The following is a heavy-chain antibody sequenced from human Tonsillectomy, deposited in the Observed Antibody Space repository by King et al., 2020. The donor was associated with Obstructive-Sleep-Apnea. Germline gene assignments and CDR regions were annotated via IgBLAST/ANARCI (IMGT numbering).Heavy chain of an antibody. D-gene: IGHD3-22*01. CDR2: IYYWGST. V-gene: IGHV4-59*08. Sequence: VQLQESGPGLVKPSETLSLTCTVSGGSISSYYWSWIRQPPGKGLEWIGYIYYWGSTNYNPSLKSRVTISVDTSKNQFSLKLSSVTAADTAVYYCARLHDSAHFDYWGQGTLVTVSS. J-gene: IGHJ4*02. CDR1: GGSISSYY. CDR3: ARLHDSAHFDY.